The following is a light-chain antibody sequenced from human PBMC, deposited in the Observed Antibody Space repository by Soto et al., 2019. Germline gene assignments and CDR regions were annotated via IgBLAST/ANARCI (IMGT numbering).Light chain of an antibody. CDR3: QQYGRSLPT. Sequence: ENVLTQSPDILSLSPGERVTLSCRASQSISNNYLAWYQQKPGQAPRVLIYGASSRATGIPDRFSGSGSGTDFTLAISRLQPEDFALYYCQQYGRSLPTFGRGTKLEIK. V-gene: IGKV3-20*01. CDR2: GAS. CDR1: QSISNNY. J-gene: IGKJ2*01.